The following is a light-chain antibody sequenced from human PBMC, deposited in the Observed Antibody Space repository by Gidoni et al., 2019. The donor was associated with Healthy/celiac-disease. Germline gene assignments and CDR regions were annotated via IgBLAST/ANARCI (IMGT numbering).Light chain of an antibody. J-gene: IGLJ1*01. CDR3: CSYAGSYTYV. V-gene: IGLV2-11*01. CDR2: NVS. CDR1: SSDVGGYKY. Sequence: QSALTQPRSVSGSPGQSVTISCTGTSSDVGGYKYVSWYQQHPGKAPKLMIYNVSKRPSGVPDRFSGSKSDSTASLTISGLQDEDEADYYCCSYAGSYTYVFGTGTKVTVL.